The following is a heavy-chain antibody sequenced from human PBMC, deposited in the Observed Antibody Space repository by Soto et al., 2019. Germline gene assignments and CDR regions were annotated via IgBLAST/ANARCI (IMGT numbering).Heavy chain of an antibody. CDR3: ARESLGGYDSYFDY. CDR1: GGSISSYY. V-gene: IGHV4-59*01. D-gene: IGHD5-12*01. Sequence: PSETLSLTCTVSGGSISSYYWSWIRQPPGKGLEWIGYIYYSGSTNYNPSLKSRVTMSVDTSKNQFSLKLSSVTAADTAVYYCARESLGGYDSYFDYWGQGTLVTVSS. J-gene: IGHJ4*02. CDR2: IYYSGST.